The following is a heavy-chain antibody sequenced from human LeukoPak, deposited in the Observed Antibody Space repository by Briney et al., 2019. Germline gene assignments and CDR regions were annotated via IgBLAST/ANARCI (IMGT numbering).Heavy chain of an antibody. D-gene: IGHD3-22*01. CDR2: IIPILGIA. J-gene: IGHJ4*02. V-gene: IGHV1-69*04. CDR1: GGTFSSYA. CDR3: ARETYYDSSGYYRGYFDY. Sequence: SVKVSCKASGGTFSSYAISWVRQAPGQGLEWMGRIIPILGIANYAQKFQGRVTITADKSTSTAYMELSSLRSEDTAVYYCARETYYDSSGYYRGYFDYWGQGTLVTVSS.